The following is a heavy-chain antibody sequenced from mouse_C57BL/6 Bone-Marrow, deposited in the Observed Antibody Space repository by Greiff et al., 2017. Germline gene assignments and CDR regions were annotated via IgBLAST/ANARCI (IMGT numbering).Heavy chain of an antibody. Sequence: QVQLQQSGPELVKPGASVKISCKASGYAFSSSWMNWVKQRPGKGLEWIGRIYPGDGDTNYNGKFKGKATLTADKSSSTAYMQLSSLTSEDSAVYFCARPQYCGTSWYFDVWGTGTTVTVSS. V-gene: IGHV1-82*01. CDR3: ARPQYCGTSWYFDV. CDR1: GYAFSSSW. D-gene: IGHD1-1*01. CDR2: IYPGDGDT. J-gene: IGHJ1*03.